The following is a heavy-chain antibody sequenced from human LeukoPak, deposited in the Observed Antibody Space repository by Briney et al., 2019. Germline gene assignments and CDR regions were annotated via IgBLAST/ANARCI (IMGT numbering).Heavy chain of an antibody. CDR3: AKDISYGIDY. D-gene: IGHD4-17*01. CDR2: ISGSGGST. J-gene: IGHJ4*02. V-gene: IGHV3-23*01. CDR1: GFAFSSYA. Sequence: GGSLRLSCAASGFAFSSYAISWVRQAPGKGLEWVSAISGSGGSTYYADSVKGRFTISRDNSKNTLYLQMNSLRAEDTAVYYCAKDISYGIDYWGQGTLVTVSS.